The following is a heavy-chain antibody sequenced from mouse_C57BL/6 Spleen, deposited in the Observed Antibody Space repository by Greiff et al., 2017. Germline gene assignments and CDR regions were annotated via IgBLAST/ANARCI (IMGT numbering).Heavy chain of an antibody. CDR3: ARTTTVVAFDY. D-gene: IGHD1-1*01. J-gene: IGHJ2*01. Sequence: EVKLQQSGPELVKPGASVKISCKASGYSFTGYFMNWVMQSHGKSLEWIGRINPYNGDTFYNQKFKGKATLTVDKSSSTAHMELRSLTSEDSAVYYCARTTTVVAFDYWGQGTTLTVSS. CDR1: GYSFTGYF. CDR2: INPYNGDT. V-gene: IGHV1-20*01.